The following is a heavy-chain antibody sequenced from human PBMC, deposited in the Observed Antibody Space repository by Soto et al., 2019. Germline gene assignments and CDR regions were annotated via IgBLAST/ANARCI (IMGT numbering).Heavy chain of an antibody. CDR3: ARDRRDGYNSRFDY. CDR2: IYHSGGT. CDR1: GGSISSSNW. V-gene: IGHV4-4*02. J-gene: IGHJ4*02. D-gene: IGHD5-12*01. Sequence: SETLSLTCAVSGGSISSSNWWSWVRQPPGKGLEWIGEIYHSGGTNYNPSLKSRVTISVDKSKNQFSLKLSSVTAADTAVYYCARDRRDGYNSRFDYWGQGTLVTVSS.